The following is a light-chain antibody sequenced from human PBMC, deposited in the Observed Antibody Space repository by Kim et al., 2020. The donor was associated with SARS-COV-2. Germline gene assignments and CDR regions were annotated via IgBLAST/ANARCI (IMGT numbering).Light chain of an antibody. CDR3: QSYDSSLSGVV. CDR2: GNS. Sequence: RVTISCPGSSSNIGAGYDVHWYQQLPGTAPKLLIYGNSNRPSGVPDRFSGSKSGTSASLAITGLQAEDEADYYCQSYDSSLSGVVFGGGTQLTVL. J-gene: IGLJ2*01. V-gene: IGLV1-40*01. CDR1: SSNIGAGYD.